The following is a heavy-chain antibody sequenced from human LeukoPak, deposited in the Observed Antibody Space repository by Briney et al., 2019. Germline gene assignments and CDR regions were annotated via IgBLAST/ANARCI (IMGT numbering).Heavy chain of an antibody. V-gene: IGHV3-74*01. CDR2: INSDGSST. CDR1: GFTFSSYW. Sequence: GGSLRLSCAPSGFTFSSYWMHWVRQAPGKGLVWVSRINSDGSSTSYADSVKGRFTISRDNAKNTLYLQMNSLRAEDTAVYYCARLGGSYYDYVWGSSQAFDYWGQGTLVTVSS. D-gene: IGHD3-16*01. CDR3: ARLGGSYYDYVWGSSQAFDY. J-gene: IGHJ4*02.